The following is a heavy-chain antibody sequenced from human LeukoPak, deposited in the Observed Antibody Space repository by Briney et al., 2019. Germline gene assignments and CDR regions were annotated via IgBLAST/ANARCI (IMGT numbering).Heavy chain of an antibody. CDR1: GGSISSGGYY. Sequence: SETLSLTCTVSGGSISSGGYYWSWIRQPPGKGLEWIGYIYHRGSTYYNPSLKSRVTISADTSKNQFSLKLSSVTAADTAVYYCARGGRSVAQAFDIWGQGTMVTVSS. V-gene: IGHV4-30-2*01. CDR2: IYHRGST. D-gene: IGHD5/OR15-5a*01. CDR3: ARGGRSVAQAFDI. J-gene: IGHJ3*02.